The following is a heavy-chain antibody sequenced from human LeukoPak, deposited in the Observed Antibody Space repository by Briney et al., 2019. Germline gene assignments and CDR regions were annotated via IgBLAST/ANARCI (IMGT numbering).Heavy chain of an antibody. CDR3: ASGPERAGYSSSWYPYYFDY. CDR2: ISGSGGST. Sequence: RPGGSLRLSCAASGFTFSSYAMSWVRQAPGKGLEWVSAISGSGGSTYYVDSVKGRFTISRDNSKNTLYLQMNSLRAEDTAVYYCASGPERAGYSSSWYPYYFDYWGQGTLVTVSS. CDR1: GFTFSSYA. V-gene: IGHV3-23*01. D-gene: IGHD6-13*01. J-gene: IGHJ4*02.